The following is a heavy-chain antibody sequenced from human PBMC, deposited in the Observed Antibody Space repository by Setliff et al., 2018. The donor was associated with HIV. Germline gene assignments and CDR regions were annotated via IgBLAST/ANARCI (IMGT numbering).Heavy chain of an antibody. Sequence: SETLSLTCTVSGGSIRSGGYYWSWIRQHPGKGLEWIGYIYYSGGTYYNPSLKSRVTISVDTSKNQFSLKLSSVTAADTAVYYRARVPTNPDFYYYYMDVWGKGTTVTVSS. CDR3: ARVPTNPDFYYYYMDV. V-gene: IGHV4-31*03. J-gene: IGHJ6*03. CDR2: IYYSGGT. CDR1: GGSIRSGGYY.